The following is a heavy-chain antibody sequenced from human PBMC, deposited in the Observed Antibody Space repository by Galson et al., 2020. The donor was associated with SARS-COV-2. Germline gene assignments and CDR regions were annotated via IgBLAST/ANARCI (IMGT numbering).Heavy chain of an antibody. CDR2: IRYDGSNK. CDR3: AKGISEYSSSSAYYYGMDV. Sequence: GESLKISCAPSGFTFSSYGMHWVRQAPGKGLEWVAFIRYDGSNKYYADSVKGRFTISRDNSKNTLYLQMNSLRAEDTAVYYCAKGISEYSSSSAYYYGMDVWGQGTTVTVSS. CDR1: GFTFSSYG. J-gene: IGHJ6*02. V-gene: IGHV3-30*02. D-gene: IGHD6-6*01.